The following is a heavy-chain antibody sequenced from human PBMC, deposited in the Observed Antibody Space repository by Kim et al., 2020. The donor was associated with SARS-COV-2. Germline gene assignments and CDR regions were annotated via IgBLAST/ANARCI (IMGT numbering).Heavy chain of an antibody. D-gene: IGHD6-19*01. J-gene: IGHJ4*02. CDR3: ARRSPSSDWYYFDY. V-gene: IGHV4-31*02. Sequence: NPSQKSRVTISVDTSKNQFSLKMSSGTAADTAVYYCARRSPSSDWYYFDYGGQGTLVTVSS.